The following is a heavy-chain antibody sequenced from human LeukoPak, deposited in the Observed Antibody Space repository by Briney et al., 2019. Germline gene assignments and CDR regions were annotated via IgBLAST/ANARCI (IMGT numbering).Heavy chain of an antibody. V-gene: IGHV3-73*01. CDR1: GFTFSGSA. CDR2: IRSKANSYAT. J-gene: IGHJ3*02. Sequence: PGGSLRLSCAASGFTFSGSAMHWVRQASGKGLEWVGRIRSKANSYATAYAASVKGRFTISRDDSKNTAYLQMNSLKTEDTAVYYCTRLGWYYDSSGLHAFDIWGQGTMVTVSS. CDR3: TRLGWYYDSSGLHAFDI. D-gene: IGHD3-22*01.